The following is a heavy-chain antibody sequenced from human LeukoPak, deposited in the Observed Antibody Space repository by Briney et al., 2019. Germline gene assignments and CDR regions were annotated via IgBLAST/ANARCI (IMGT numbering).Heavy chain of an antibody. V-gene: IGHV4-61*02. Sequence: SETLSLTCTVSGGSISSGSYYWSWIRQPAGKGLEWIGRIYTSGSTNYNPSLKSRVTISVDTSKNQFSLKLSSVTAADTVVYYCARDTSYYDSSGYYYDRDAFDIWGQGTMVTVSS. CDR1: GGSISSGSYY. J-gene: IGHJ3*02. CDR3: ARDTSYYDSSGYYYDRDAFDI. CDR2: IYTSGST. D-gene: IGHD3-22*01.